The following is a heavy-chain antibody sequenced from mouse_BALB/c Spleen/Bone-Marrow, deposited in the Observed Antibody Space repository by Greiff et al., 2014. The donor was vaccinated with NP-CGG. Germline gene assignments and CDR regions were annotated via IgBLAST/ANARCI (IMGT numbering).Heavy chain of an antibody. CDR2: INPSNGGT. CDR1: GYTFTSYY. V-gene: IGHV1S16*01. CDR3: TLWCYAMDY. J-gene: IGHJ4*01. Sequence: QVQLQQSGAELVKPGASVKLSCKASGYTFTSYYMYWVKQRPGQGLEWIGEINPSNGGTNFNEKFKSKATLTVDKSSSTAYMQLSSQTSEDSAVYYCTLWCYAMDYWGQGTSVTVSS. D-gene: IGHD1-1*02.